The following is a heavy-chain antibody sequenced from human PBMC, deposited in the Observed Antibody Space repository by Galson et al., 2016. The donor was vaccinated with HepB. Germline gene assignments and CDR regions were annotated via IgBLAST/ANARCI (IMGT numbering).Heavy chain of an antibody. CDR3: ARDILVTSITYYYYGMDV. CDR1: GYTFTSYA. D-gene: IGHD1-14*01. V-gene: IGHV1-46*01. Sequence: SVKVSCKASGYTFTSYAISWVRQAPGQGLEWMGIINPSGATTRYAQKFQGRVTMTRDTSTSTVYMELSSLRSEDTAVYYCARDILVTSITYYYYGMDVWGQGTTGTVSS. CDR2: INPSGATT. J-gene: IGHJ6*02.